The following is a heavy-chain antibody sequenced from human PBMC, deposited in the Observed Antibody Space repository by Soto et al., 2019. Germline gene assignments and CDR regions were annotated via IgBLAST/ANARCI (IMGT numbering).Heavy chain of an antibody. D-gene: IGHD5-18*01. V-gene: IGHV4-31*03. CDR2: IYYSGST. CDR3: ARERGYSYGYFDY. CDR1: GASMNSGGYY. J-gene: IGHJ4*02. Sequence: QVQLQESGPGLVKPSQTLSLTCTVSGASMNSGGYYWSWIPQHPGKGLEWIGYIYYSGSTYYNPSLKSRITISVDTSKNQFSLKLSSVTAADTAVYYCARERGYSYGYFDYWGQGTLVTVSS.